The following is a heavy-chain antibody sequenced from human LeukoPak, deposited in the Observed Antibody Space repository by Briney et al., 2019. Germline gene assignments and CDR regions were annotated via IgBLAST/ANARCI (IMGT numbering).Heavy chain of an antibody. CDR1: GFTFDDYA. Sequence: GGSLRLSCAASGFTFDDYAMHWVRQAPGKGLEWVSLITGDGGRTYYADSVKGRFTISRDNNRNFLYLQMNSLRTEDTALYYCARDYCGGDCYFPNYYFDYWGQGTLVTVSS. D-gene: IGHD2-21*02. CDR3: ARDYCGGDCYFPNYYFDY. CDR2: ITGDGGRT. J-gene: IGHJ4*02. V-gene: IGHV3-43*02.